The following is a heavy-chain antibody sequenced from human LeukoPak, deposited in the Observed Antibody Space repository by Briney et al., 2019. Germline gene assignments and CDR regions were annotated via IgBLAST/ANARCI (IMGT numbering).Heavy chain of an antibody. Sequence: SQTLSLTCTVSGGSISSGDYYWSWIRQPPGEGLEWIGYIYYSGSTYYNPSLKSRVTISVDTSKNQFSLKLSSVTAADTAVYYCARVPAALNWFDPWGQGTLVTVSS. J-gene: IGHJ5*02. CDR2: IYYSGST. CDR1: GGSISSGDYY. V-gene: IGHV4-30-4*08. CDR3: ARVPAALNWFDP. D-gene: IGHD2-2*01.